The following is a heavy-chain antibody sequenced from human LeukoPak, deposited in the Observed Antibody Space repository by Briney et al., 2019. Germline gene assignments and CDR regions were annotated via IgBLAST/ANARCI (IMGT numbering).Heavy chain of an antibody. CDR1: GGSIGSSSYF. D-gene: IGHD2-2*01. V-gene: IGHV4-39*02. J-gene: IGHJ4*02. CDR2: IYYSGST. Sequence: SETLSLTCTVSGGSIGSSSYFWGWIRQPPGKELEWIGSIYYSGSTYYNPSLKSRVTISIDTSKNEFSLKLSSVTAADTAVYYCATEDVVVPTAAQRPLDYWGQGTLVTVSS. CDR3: ATEDVVVPTAAQRPLDY.